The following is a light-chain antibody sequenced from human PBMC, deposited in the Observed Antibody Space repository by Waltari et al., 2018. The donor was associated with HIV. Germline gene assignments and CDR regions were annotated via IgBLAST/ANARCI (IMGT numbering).Light chain of an antibody. CDR1: QSVSSSY. CDR2: GAS. Sequence: EIVLTQSPGTLSLSPGERATLSCRASQSVSSSYLAWYQQKPGQAPRLFIYGASSRATGSPDRFSGSGSGTDFTLTISRLEPEDFAVYYCQHYDSTPQITFGQGTRLEIK. V-gene: IGKV3-20*01. CDR3: QHYDSTPQIT. J-gene: IGKJ5*01.